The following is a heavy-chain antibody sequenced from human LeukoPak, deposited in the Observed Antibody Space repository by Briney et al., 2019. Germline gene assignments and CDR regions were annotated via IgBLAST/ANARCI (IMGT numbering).Heavy chain of an antibody. CDR1: GFTVSSNY. J-gene: IGHJ2*01. V-gene: IGHV3-53*01. CDR3: ARDRAPPTSWYFDF. D-gene: IGHD2-2*01. CDR2: IYTTGTT. Sequence: GGSERLSCAVSGFTVSSNYMSWLRQAPGKGLEWVSVIYTTGTTYYADSVKGRFTISRDISKNTLYLHMNTLTAEDTAVYYCARDRAPPTSWYFDFWGRGTLVTVSS.